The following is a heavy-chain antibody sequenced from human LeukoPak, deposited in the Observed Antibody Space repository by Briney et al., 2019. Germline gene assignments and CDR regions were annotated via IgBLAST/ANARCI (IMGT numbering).Heavy chain of an antibody. CDR2: INPNSGGT. CDR3: ARIYYYGSGIWGAYNWFDP. J-gene: IGHJ5*02. V-gene: IGHV1-2*02. D-gene: IGHD3-10*01. Sequence: GASVKVSCKASGYTFTGYYMHWVRQAPGQGLEWMGWINPNSGGTNYAQKFQGRVTMTRDTSISTAYMELSRLRSDDTAVYYCARIYYYGSGIWGAYNWFDPWGQGTLVTVSS. CDR1: GYTFTGYY.